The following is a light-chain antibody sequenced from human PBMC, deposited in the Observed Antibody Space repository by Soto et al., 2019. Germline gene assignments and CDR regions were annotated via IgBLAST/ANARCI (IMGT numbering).Light chain of an antibody. V-gene: IGKV2-28*01. CDR2: LGS. J-gene: IGKJ1*01. CDR3: MQALQTGT. Sequence: DIVMTQSPLSLPVTPGEPASISCRSSQSLLHSNGYNYLDWYLQKPGQSPQLLIYLGSNRASGVPDRFSGSGSGTYFTLKISRVEAEDVGVYYCMQALQTGTFGQGTKVEIK. CDR1: QSLLHSNGYNY.